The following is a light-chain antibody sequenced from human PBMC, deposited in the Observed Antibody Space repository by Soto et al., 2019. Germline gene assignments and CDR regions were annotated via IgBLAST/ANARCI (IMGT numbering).Light chain of an antibody. CDR2: WAS. CDR1: QSVFYKSKNKNY. CDR3: QQYYTTQLT. Sequence: DIVMTQSPASLAVSLGETATISCKSSQSVFYKSKNKNYLAWYQQKPGQPPKLLTHWASTRESGVPGRFSGSGSGTDFTLTISSLQAEDVAVYYCQQYYTTQLTFGGGSKVQIQ. V-gene: IGKV4-1*01. J-gene: IGKJ4*01.